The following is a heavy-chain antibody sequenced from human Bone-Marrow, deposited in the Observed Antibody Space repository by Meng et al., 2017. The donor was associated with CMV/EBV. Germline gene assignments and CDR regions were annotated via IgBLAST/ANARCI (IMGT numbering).Heavy chain of an antibody. D-gene: IGHD6-6*01. V-gene: IGHV3-74*01. CDR3: ARNEYSSHYGMDF. CDR2: INSDGGST. J-gene: IGHJ6*02. Sequence: GGSLRLSCAASGFTFSSYWMHWVRQAPGKGLVWVSRINSDGGSTSYADSVEGRFTISRNNAKNSLYLQMNRLRTEDTAVYSCARNEYSSHYGMDFWGQGTTVTVSS. CDR1: GFTFSSYW.